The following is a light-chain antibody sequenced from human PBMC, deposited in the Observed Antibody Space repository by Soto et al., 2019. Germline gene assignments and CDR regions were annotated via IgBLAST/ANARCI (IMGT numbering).Light chain of an antibody. J-gene: IGKJ1*01. CDR3: QKYNSAPWT. CDR2: GAS. Sequence: DIQMTQSPSSLSASVGDRVTITCRASQGINHYLAWYQQKPGKVPELLIYGASTLQSGVPSRFSGSGSATDFTLTISSLQPEDGATYYCQKYNSAPWTFGQGTKVEIK. V-gene: IGKV1-27*01. CDR1: QGINHY.